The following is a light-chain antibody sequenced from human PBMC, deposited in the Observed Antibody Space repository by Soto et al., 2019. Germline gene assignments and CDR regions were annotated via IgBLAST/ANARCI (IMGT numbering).Light chain of an antibody. Sequence: EDRVTIPCRASQSISSWLALYQQKPCKAPKLLSYDASSLESGVPSRFSGSGSGTEFTLTISSLQTDDFGTYYCQQYNSHPWTFGQGTKVDI. J-gene: IGKJ1*01. V-gene: IGKV1-5*01. CDR3: QQYNSHPWT. CDR1: QSISSW. CDR2: DAS.